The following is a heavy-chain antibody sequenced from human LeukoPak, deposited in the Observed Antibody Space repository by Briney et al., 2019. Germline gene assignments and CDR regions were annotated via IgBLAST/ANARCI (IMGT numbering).Heavy chain of an antibody. CDR1: GFTFSSYA. D-gene: IGHD1-26*01. J-gene: IGHJ4*02. CDR3: AKGAGFSGSYWHDY. V-gene: IGHV3-23*01. CDR2: ISGSGGTT. Sequence: GGSLRLSCAASGFTFSSYAMTWVRQAPGKGLEWVSAISGSGGTTYYADSVQGRFTISRDTSKNTLFLQMNSLRAEDTAVYYCAKGAGFSGSYWHDYWGQGALVTVSS.